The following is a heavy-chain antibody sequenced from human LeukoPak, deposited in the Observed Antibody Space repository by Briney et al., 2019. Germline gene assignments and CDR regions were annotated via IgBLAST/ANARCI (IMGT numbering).Heavy chain of an antibody. V-gene: IGHV4-59*01. CDR3: ARVLRSSIAARPGYFDY. J-gene: IGHJ4*02. Sequence: SETLSLTCTVSGGSISYYYWSWIRQPPGKGLEWIGYIYYSGSTNYNPSLKSRVTISVDTSKNQFSLKLSSVTAADTAVYYCARVLRSSIAARPGYFDYWGQGTLVTVSS. CDR2: IYYSGST. D-gene: IGHD6-6*01. CDR1: GGSISYYY.